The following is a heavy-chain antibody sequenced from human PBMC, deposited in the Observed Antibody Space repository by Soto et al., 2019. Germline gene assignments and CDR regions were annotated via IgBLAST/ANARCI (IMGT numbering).Heavy chain of an antibody. CDR2: IHYSGGT. Sequence: SDTLSLTCAVSGGSLIKYYWTWIRQPPGKGLEWIGYIHYSGGTSYNPSLKSRVTISEDTSKNQFSLKLSSADAADTAVYYCARILHSGHFDYWGQGMLVTVSS. V-gene: IGHV4-59*01. D-gene: IGHD2-15*01. J-gene: IGHJ4*02. CDR1: GGSLIKYY. CDR3: ARILHSGHFDY.